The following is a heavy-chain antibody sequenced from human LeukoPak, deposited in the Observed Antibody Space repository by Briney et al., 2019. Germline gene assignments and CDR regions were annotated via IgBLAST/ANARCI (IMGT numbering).Heavy chain of an antibody. CDR1: GGSISSSSYY. V-gene: IGHV4-39*01. J-gene: IGHJ4*02. CDR3: ARHYWIEYSSHHDY. CDR2: IYYSGST. D-gene: IGHD6-6*01. Sequence: SETLSLTCTVSGGSISSSSYYWGWIRQPPGKGLEWIGSIYYSGSTYYNPSLKSRVTISVATSKNQFSLKLSSVTAADTAVYYCARHYWIEYSSHHDYGGQGTLVTVSS.